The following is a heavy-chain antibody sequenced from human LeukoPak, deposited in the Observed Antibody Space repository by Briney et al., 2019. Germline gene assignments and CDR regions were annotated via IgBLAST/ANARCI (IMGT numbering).Heavy chain of an antibody. J-gene: IGHJ4*02. Sequence: PSETLSLTCTVSGGSVSSGSYYWSWIRQPPGKGLEWIGYIYYSGSTNHNPSLKSRVTLSVDTSKNQFSLKLSSVTAADTAVYYCARVSYYGSGSFYPFDYWGQGTLVTVSS. CDR3: ARVSYYGSGSFYPFDY. CDR2: IYYSGST. V-gene: IGHV4-61*01. D-gene: IGHD3-10*01. CDR1: GGSVSSGSYY.